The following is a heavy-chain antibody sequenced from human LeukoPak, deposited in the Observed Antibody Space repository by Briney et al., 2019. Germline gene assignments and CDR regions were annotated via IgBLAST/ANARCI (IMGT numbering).Heavy chain of an antibody. D-gene: IGHD2-2*01. J-gene: IGHJ3*02. CDR1: GGSISSSSYY. CDR3: ARAPASSTINDAFDI. CDR2: IYYSGST. V-gene: IGHV4-39*01. Sequence: PSETLSLTCTVSGGSISSSSYYWGWIRQPPGKGLEWIGSIYYSGSTYYNPSLKSRVTISVDTSKNQFSLKLSSVTAADTAVYYCARAPASSTINDAFDIWGQGTMVTVPS.